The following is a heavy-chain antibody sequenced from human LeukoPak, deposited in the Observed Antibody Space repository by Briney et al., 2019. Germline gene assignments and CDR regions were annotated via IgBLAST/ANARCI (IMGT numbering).Heavy chain of an antibody. V-gene: IGHV4-39*07. CDR3: ARRPSPRSGSYPNPFRFDP. Sequence: PSETLSLTCTVSGGSISSSSYYWGWIRQPPGKGLEWIGSIYYSGSTYYNPSLKSRVTISVDTSKNQFSLKLSSVTAADTAVYYCARRPSPRSGSYPNPFRFDPWGQGTLVTVSS. D-gene: IGHD1-26*01. CDR2: IYYSGST. CDR1: GGSISSSSYY. J-gene: IGHJ5*02.